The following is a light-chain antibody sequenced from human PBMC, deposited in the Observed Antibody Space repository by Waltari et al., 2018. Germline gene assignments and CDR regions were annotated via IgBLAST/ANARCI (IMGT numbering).Light chain of an antibody. CDR1: QSVTTN. V-gene: IGKV3-15*01. CDR3: HQYNDGPPFN. CDR2: GAS. Sequence: EIVMAQSPASLSVSPGERAIFSCRASQSVTTNVAWYQQKPGQPPRLRLYGASTRATDIPARFSGSGSGTEFTLTITSPQSEDVGVYYCHQYNDGPPFNFGQGTKLEIK. J-gene: IGKJ2*01.